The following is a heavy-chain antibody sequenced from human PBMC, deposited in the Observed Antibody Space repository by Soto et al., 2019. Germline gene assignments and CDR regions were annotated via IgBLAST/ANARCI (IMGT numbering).Heavy chain of an antibody. CDR3: ARGLGATTPPFDY. CDR1: GGTFSSYA. D-gene: IGHD5-12*01. J-gene: IGHJ4*02. CDR2: IVPIFGTA. V-gene: IGHV1-69*13. Sequence: GASVKVSCKAPGGTFSSYAISWVRQAPGQGLEWMGGIVPIFGTANYAQKFQGRVTITADESTSTAYMELSSLRSEDTAVYYCARGLGATTPPFDYWGQGTLVTVSS.